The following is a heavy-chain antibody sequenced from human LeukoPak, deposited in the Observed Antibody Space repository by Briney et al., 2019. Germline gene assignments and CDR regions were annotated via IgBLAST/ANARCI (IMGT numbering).Heavy chain of an antibody. V-gene: IGHV3-23*01. D-gene: IGHD7-27*01. CDR3: AKDKTWGGPFDY. CDR2: VSGNGGTT. Sequence: GGSLRLSCAASGFTFTSCAMNWVRQAPGKGLEWVSAVSGNGGTTYYADSVKGRFTISRDNSKNTLYLQMNSLRAEDTAVYYCAKDKTWGGPFDYWGQGTLVTVSS. CDR1: GFTFTSCA. J-gene: IGHJ4*02.